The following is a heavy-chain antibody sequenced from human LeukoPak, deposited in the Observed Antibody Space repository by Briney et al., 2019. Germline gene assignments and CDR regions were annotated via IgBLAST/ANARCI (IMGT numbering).Heavy chain of an antibody. CDR3: AGAYGGNSVFAY. V-gene: IGHV3-21*01. J-gene: IGHJ4*02. CDR1: GFTFSSYR. Sequence: GGSLRLSCAASGFTFSSYRMNWVRQAPGKGLEWVSSISSSSSYIYYADSVKGRFTISRDNAKNSLYLQMNSLRAEDTAVYYCAGAYGGNSVFAYWGQGTLVTVSS. CDR2: ISSSSSYI. D-gene: IGHD4-23*01.